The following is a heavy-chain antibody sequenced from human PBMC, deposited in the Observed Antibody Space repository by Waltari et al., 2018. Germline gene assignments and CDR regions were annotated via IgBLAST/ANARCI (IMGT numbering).Heavy chain of an antibody. CDR1: GLTFSIYS. D-gene: IGHD3-16*01. Sequence: EVQLVESGGGLIQPGGSLRLSCAVSGLTFSIYSMNWVRQTPEKGLEWVSYMSSTSSSMYYADSVKGRFIISRDNAKKSVYLQMNRLRVDDSAVYYCASGQDGTSFVLSFWGQGTKVTVSS. V-gene: IGHV3-48*01. CDR3: ASGQDGTSFVLSF. J-gene: IGHJ3*01. CDR2: MSSTSSSM.